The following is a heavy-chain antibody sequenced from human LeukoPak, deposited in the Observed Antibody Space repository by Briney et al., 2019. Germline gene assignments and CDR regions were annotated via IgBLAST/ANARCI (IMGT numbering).Heavy chain of an antibody. V-gene: IGHV4-34*01. D-gene: IGHD3-22*01. CDR1: GGSFSGYY. Sequence: PSETLSLTCAVYGGSFSGYYWSWIRQPPGKGLEWIGEINHSGSTNYNPSLKSRVTISVDTSKNQFSLKLSSVTAADTAVYYCAGRALNYYDSYAFDIWGQGTMVTVSS. CDR2: INHSGST. J-gene: IGHJ3*02. CDR3: AGRALNYYDSYAFDI.